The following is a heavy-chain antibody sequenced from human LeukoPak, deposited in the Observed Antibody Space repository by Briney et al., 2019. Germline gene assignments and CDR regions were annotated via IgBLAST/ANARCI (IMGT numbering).Heavy chain of an antibody. J-gene: IGHJ4*02. CDR3: VKDMRVVVTAILDY. Sequence: PGGSLRLSCSASGFTFGSYSMHWVRQAPGKGLEYVSAITSNGATTYYTDSVKGRFTISRDNSKNTMYLQMSSLRAEDTDVYYCVKDMRVVVTAILDYWGQGTLVTVSS. CDR1: GFTFGSYS. V-gene: IGHV3-64D*06. CDR2: ITSNGATT. D-gene: IGHD2-21*02.